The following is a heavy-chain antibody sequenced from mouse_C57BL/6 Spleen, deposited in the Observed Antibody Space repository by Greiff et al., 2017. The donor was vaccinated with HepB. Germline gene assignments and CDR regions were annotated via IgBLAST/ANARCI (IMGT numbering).Heavy chain of an antibody. CDR2: IHPNSGST. Sequence: VQLQQPGAELVKPGASVKLSCKASGYTFTSYWMHWVKQRPGQGLEWIGMIHPNSGSTNYNEKFKSKATLTVDKSSSTAYMQLSSLTSEDSAVYYCARSGYGSSSAWFAYWGQGTLVTVSA. J-gene: IGHJ3*01. CDR1: GYTFTSYW. V-gene: IGHV1-64*01. D-gene: IGHD1-1*01. CDR3: ARSGYGSSSAWFAY.